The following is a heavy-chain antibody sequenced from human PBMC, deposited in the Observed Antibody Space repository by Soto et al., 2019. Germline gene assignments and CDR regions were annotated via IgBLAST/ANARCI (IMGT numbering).Heavy chain of an antibody. Sequence: QVQLVQSGAEVKKPGASVKVSCKASGYSFTSYDIHWVRQATGQGLEWVGWMNPNSGDTDYAQKFHGRVTMTRNTSIRTAYMDLSGLRSEDTAVYFCARVPFLATSGSEIWGQGTTVTVSS. J-gene: IGHJ3*02. CDR3: ARVPFLATSGSEI. CDR2: MNPNSGDT. V-gene: IGHV1-8*01. D-gene: IGHD3-22*01. CDR1: GYSFTSYD.